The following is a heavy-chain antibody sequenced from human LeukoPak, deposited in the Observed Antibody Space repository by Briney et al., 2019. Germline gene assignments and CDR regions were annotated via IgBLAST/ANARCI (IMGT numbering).Heavy chain of an antibody. CDR1: AGTFASSG. J-gene: IGHJ4*02. CDR2: TIPIYGTT. CDR3: ARTLLDSGAGSFFDW. V-gene: IGHV1-69*05. D-gene: IGHD3-10*01. Sequence: SVKVSCTASAGTFASSGIGWVRLAPGQGLVWMGGTIPIYGTTFIAQKFQGRVTLTTDESTSTAYMEVNSLRSEDTAVYYCARTLLDSGAGSFFDWWGQGTLVTVSS.